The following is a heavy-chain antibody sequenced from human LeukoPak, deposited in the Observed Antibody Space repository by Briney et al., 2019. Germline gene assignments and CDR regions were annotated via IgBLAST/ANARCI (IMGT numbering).Heavy chain of an antibody. D-gene: IGHD4-17*01. V-gene: IGHV1-69*13. CDR1: GGTFSSYA. J-gene: IGHJ6*02. Sequence: ASVKVSCKASGGTFSSYAISWVRQAPGQGLEWMGGIIPIFGTANYAQKFQGRVTITADESTSTAYMELSSLRSEDTAVYYCARDYGDYVEYYYGMDVWGQGTMVTVSS. CDR3: ARDYGDYVEYYYGMDV. CDR2: IIPIFGTA.